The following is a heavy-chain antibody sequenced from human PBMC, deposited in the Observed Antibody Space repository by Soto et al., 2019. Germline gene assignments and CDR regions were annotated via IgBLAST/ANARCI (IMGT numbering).Heavy chain of an antibody. CDR2: ISYDGSNK. Sequence: GGSLRLSCAASGFTFSSYAMHWVRQAPGKGLEWVAVISYDGSNKYYADSVKGRFTISRDNSKNTLYLQMNSLRAEDTAVYYCARDYYDSSGYYPNNIYYCYGMDVWGQGTTVTVSS. CDR1: GFTFSSYA. CDR3: ARDYYDSSGYYPNNIYYCYGMDV. D-gene: IGHD3-22*01. J-gene: IGHJ6*02. V-gene: IGHV3-30-3*01.